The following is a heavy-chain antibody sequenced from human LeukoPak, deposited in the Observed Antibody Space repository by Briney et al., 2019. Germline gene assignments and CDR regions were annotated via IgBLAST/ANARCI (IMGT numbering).Heavy chain of an antibody. CDR2: IGGTGYST. J-gene: IGHJ4*02. V-gene: IGHV3-23*01. CDR3: AKVMNMIVVASIDS. CDR1: GFTFSSYG. D-gene: IGHD3-22*01. Sequence: GGSLRLSCAASGFTFSSYGMSWVRQAPGKGLEWVSAIGGTGYSTYYADSVKGRFSVSRDNSKNTLYLHMDSLRAEDTAVYYCAKVMNMIVVASIDSWGQGILVTVSS.